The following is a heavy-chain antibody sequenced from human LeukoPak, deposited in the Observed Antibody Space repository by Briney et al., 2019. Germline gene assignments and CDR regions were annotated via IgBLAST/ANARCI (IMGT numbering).Heavy chain of an antibody. CDR3: ARGTGGWYFDL. Sequence: PSETLSLTRIESVGSISSYYWSWMRQPPRKELEWIGYIYYSRSTNYNPSLKSRVTMSIDTSKNQFSLKLTSVTAADTAVYYCARGTGGWYFDLWGRGTLVTVSS. J-gene: IGHJ2*01. D-gene: IGHD1/OR15-1a*01. V-gene: IGHV4-59*01. CDR2: IYYSRST. CDR1: VGSISSYY.